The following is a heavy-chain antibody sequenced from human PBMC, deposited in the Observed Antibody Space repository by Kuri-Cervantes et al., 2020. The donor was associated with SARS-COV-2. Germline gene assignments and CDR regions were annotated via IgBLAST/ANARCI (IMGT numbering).Heavy chain of an antibody. Sequence: GESLKISCAASGFPFSNSWMDWVRQAPGGRLEWVANISPDGNEKYYLDTVKGRFSVSRDNARNSLYLQMNNLGAEDTALYYCSRTLVDWGQGALVTVSS. CDR2: ISPDGNEK. J-gene: IGHJ4*02. CDR1: GFPFSNSW. CDR3: SRTLVD. V-gene: IGHV3-7*05. D-gene: IGHD2-2*01.